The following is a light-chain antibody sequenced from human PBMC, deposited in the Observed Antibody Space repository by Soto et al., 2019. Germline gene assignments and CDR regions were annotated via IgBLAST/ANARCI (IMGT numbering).Light chain of an antibody. Sequence: DFQMTQSPSTLSASVGDRVTITCRASQNIRSRLAWFQQKPGKAPKLLIYDASSLESGVPQRFSGSGSGTEFTLTISSLQTDDSGTYYCHQSYRNVWTFGQGTKVDI. J-gene: IGKJ1*01. CDR1: QNIRSR. CDR2: DAS. V-gene: IGKV1-5*01. CDR3: HQSYRNVWT.